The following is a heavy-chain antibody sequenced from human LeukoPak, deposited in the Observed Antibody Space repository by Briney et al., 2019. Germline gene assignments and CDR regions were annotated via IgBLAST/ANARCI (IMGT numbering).Heavy chain of an antibody. CDR2: IYHSGST. V-gene: IGHV4-59*12. D-gene: IGHD5-18*01. CDR3: ARYLRDTAYVDY. J-gene: IGHJ4*02. CDR1: GGSISNYY. Sequence: SKTLSLTCTVSGGSISNYYWSWIRQPPGKGLEWIGYIYHSGSTNYNPSLKSRVTISVDTSKNQFSLKLSSVTAADTAVYYCARYLRDTAYVDYWGQGTLVTVSS.